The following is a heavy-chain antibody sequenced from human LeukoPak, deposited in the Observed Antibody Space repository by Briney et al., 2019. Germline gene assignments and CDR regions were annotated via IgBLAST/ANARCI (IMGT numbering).Heavy chain of an antibody. D-gene: IGHD3-22*01. CDR2: ISAYNGNT. V-gene: IGHV1-18*01. Sequence: ASVKVSCKASGYTFTSYGISWVRQAPGQGLEWMGWISAYNGNTNYAQKLQGRVTMTTDTSTSTAYMELRSLRSDDTAVYYCARDFPTDYYDSSGYYKDAFDIWGQGTMVTVSS. CDR1: GYTFTSYG. J-gene: IGHJ3*02. CDR3: ARDFPTDYYDSSGYYKDAFDI.